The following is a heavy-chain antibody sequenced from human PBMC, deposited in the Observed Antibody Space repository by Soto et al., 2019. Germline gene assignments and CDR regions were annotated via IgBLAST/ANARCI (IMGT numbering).Heavy chain of an antibody. CDR3: ARGLGLYYFDY. D-gene: IGHD1-26*01. Sequence: VSVKVSCKASGYAFTIYAMHWVRQAPGQRLEWMGWINAGNGNTKYSQKFQGRVTITRDTSASTAYMELSSLRSEDTAVYYCARGLGLYYFDYWGQGTLVTVSS. V-gene: IGHV1-3*01. CDR2: INAGNGNT. CDR1: GYAFTIYA. J-gene: IGHJ4*02.